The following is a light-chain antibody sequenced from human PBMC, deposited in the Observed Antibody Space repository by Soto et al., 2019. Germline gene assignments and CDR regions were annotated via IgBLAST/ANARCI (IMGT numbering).Light chain of an antibody. Sequence: HSALTQPASVSGSPGQSITISCTGTSSDVGGYIYVSWYQQHPGKAPKLMIYDVSNRPSGVSNRFSGSKSGNTASLTISGLQAEDEADYYCSSYTSSSTLGVFGGGTKLTVL. V-gene: IGLV2-14*01. J-gene: IGLJ2*01. CDR2: DVS. CDR1: SSDVGGYIY. CDR3: SSYTSSSTLGV.